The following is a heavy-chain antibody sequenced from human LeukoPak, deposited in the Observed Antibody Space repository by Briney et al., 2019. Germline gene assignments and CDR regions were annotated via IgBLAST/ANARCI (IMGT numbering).Heavy chain of an antibody. D-gene: IGHD3-16*01. CDR1: GFTFSSHW. CDR2: INREGSDK. Sequence: GGSLRLSCAASGFTFSSHWMNWVRQAPGKGLEWVANINREGSDKNYVDSVKGRFTISRDNAKNSLYLQVNSLRVEDTAVYYCARDGVPGGRDVWGQGTTVTVS. CDR3: ARDGVPGGRDV. J-gene: IGHJ6*02. V-gene: IGHV3-7*01.